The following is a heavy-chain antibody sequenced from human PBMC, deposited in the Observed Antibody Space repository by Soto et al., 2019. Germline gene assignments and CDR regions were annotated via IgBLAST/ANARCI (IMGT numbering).Heavy chain of an antibody. Sequence: QVQLVESGGGVVQPGRSLRLSCAASGFTFSSYGMHWVRQAPGKGLEWVAVISYDGSNKYYADSVKGRFTISRDNSKNTLYLQMNSLRAEDTAVYYCAKDGYYDYVWGSYRPSDFDYWGQGTLVTVSS. V-gene: IGHV3-30*18. J-gene: IGHJ4*02. D-gene: IGHD3-16*02. CDR2: ISYDGSNK. CDR1: GFTFSSYG. CDR3: AKDGYYDYVWGSYRPSDFDY.